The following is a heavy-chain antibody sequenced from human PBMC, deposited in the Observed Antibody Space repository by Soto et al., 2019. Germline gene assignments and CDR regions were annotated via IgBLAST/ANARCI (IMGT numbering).Heavy chain of an antibody. V-gene: IGHV3-23*01. CDR1: GFTFSGYA. CDR3: AKSMIVTSRAPIDY. CDR2: ISGSGGST. J-gene: IGHJ4*02. Sequence: XGSLRLSCAAAGFTFSGYAMSWVRQAPGKGLEWVSAISGSGGSTYYADSVKGRFTISRDNSKNTLYLQMNSLRAEDTAVYYCAKSMIVTSRAPIDYWGQGTLVTVSS. D-gene: IGHD3-22*01.